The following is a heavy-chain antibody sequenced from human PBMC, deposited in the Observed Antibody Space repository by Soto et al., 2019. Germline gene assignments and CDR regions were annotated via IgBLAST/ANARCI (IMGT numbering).Heavy chain of an antibody. D-gene: IGHD3-3*01. CDR2: ISGSGGST. Sequence: LRLSCAASGFTFSSFAMSWVRQAPGKGLDWVSAISGSGGSTYSADSVKGRFTISRDNAKNSLYLQMNSLRADDTALYYCTKDGPFSGVGYFAYWGQGTLVTVSS. CDR3: TKDGPFSGVGYFAY. CDR1: GFTFSSFA. V-gene: IGHV3-23*01. J-gene: IGHJ4*02.